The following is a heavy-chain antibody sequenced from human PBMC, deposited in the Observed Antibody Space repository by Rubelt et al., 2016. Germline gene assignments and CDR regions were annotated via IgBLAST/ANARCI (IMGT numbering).Heavy chain of an antibody. J-gene: IGHJ4*02. CDR2: ISDTSKYI. CDR3: ARAELLLNY. Sequence: VRQAPGKGLEWVSSISDTSKYIFHADSVGGRFTISRDDAKNSLYLQMLSLRAEDTAVYYCARAELLLNYWGQGTLVTVSS. D-gene: IGHD1-7*01. V-gene: IGHV3-21*06.